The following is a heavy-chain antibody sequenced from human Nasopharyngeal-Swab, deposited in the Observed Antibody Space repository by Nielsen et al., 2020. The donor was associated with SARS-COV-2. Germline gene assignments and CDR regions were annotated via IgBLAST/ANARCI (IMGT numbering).Heavy chain of an antibody. D-gene: IGHD3-10*01. V-gene: IGHV5-10-1*01. CDR2: IDPSDSYT. J-gene: IGHJ4*02. Sequence: VRQMPGKGLEWMGRIDPSDSYTSYSPSFQGHVTISTDKSITTAYLQWSSLKASDTAVYYCARLGYGSGSYVDYWGQGTLVTVSS. CDR3: ARLGYGSGSYVDY.